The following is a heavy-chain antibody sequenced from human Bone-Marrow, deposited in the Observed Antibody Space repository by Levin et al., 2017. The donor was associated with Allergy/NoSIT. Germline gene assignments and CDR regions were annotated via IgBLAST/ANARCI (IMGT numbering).Heavy chain of an antibody. CDR1: GLNFNAAW. D-gene: IGHD4-17*01. Sequence: SGGSLRLSCEVSGLNFNAAWVTWVRQAPGKGLEWVGRIKSKGGGGTIDYAAPVKGRFTISRDDSKNTVYLQMHSLETEDTALYYCAHVWSVTNPLFTSWGQGTLVAVSS. CDR3: AHVWSVTNPLFTS. J-gene: IGHJ5*02. V-gene: IGHV3-15*01. CDR2: IKSKGGGGTI.